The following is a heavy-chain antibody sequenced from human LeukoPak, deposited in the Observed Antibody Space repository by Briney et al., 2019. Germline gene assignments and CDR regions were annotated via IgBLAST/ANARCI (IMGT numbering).Heavy chain of an antibody. J-gene: IGHJ4*02. D-gene: IGHD1-7*01. V-gene: IGHV3-74*01. CDR1: GFTFSNHW. CDR2: ISGDGSST. CDR3: ARDNNWNYPDY. Sequence: PTGGSLRLSCAASGFTFSNHWMHWVRQAPGKRLVWVSRISGDGSSTRYADSVKGRFTISRDNAKNTLFLQMNSLRAEDTAVYYCARDNNWNYPDYWGQGTLVTVSS.